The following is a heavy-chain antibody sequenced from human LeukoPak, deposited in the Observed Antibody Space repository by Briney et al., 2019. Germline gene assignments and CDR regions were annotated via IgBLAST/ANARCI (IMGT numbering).Heavy chain of an antibody. D-gene: IGHD3-22*01. CDR2: ISAYNGNT. J-gene: IGHJ4*02. V-gene: IGHV1-18*01. Sequence: ASVKVSCKASGYTFTSYGISWVRQAPGQGLEWMGWISAYNGNTNYAQKLQGRVTMTTDTSTSTAYMELRSLRSDDTAVYYCAKASDLYYDSSGYFVWGQGTLVTVSS. CDR3: AKASDLYYDSSGYFV. CDR1: GYTFTSYG.